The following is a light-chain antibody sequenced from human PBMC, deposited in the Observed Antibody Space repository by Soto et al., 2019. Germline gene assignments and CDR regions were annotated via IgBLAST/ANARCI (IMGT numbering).Light chain of an antibody. CDR2: RND. CDR3: ATRDDSLSGHWL. V-gene: IGLV1-47*01. J-gene: IGLJ3*02. CDR1: SSNIGSNY. Sequence: QSALTQPPSASGTPGQRVTISCSGSSSNIGSNYVNWYQHIPGTAPKLLIYRNDQRPSGVPDRFSGSKSGTSASLAISGLRSEDEADYYCATRDDSLSGHWLFGGGTKLTVL.